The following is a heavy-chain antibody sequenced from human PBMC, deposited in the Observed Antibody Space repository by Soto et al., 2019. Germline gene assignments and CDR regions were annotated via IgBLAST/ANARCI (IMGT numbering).Heavy chain of an antibody. V-gene: IGHV1-18*01. D-gene: IGHD2-2*01. Sequence: ASVKVSCKASGGTFSSYTISWVRQAPGQGLEWMGWISAYNGNTNYAQKLQGRVTMTTDTSISTAYMELRRLRSDDTAVYYCARDSEYCSSTSCPERRYFDYWGQGTLVTVSS. CDR2: ISAYNGNT. CDR3: ARDSEYCSSTSCPERRYFDY. J-gene: IGHJ4*02. CDR1: GGTFSSYT.